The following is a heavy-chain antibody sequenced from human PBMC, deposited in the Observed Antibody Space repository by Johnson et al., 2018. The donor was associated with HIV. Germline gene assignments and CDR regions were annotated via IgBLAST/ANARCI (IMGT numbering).Heavy chain of an antibody. D-gene: IGHD1-14*01. J-gene: IGHJ3*02. V-gene: IGHV3-33*01. CDR3: ARPLNHFPSYFDAFDI. CDR1: GFTFSTYG. CDR2: IWYDGSNK. Sequence: QVQLVESGGGVVQPGRSLRLSCAASGFTFSTYGMHWVRQAPGKGLEWVALIWYDGSNKYYADSVKGRFTISRDNSKNTVYLQMNSMRAEDTAVYYCARPLNHFPSYFDAFDIWGQGTMVTVSS.